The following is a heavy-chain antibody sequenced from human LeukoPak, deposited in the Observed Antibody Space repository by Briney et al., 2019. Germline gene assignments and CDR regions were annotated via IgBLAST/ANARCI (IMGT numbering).Heavy chain of an antibody. CDR3: ARLRGPLDY. Sequence: SETLSLTCAVYGGSFSGYYWSWIRQPPGKGLEWIGEISHSGSASYNPSLKSRVAISIDTSKNQFSLKLSSVTAADTAVYYCARLRGPLDYWGQGTLVTVSS. CDR2: ISHSGSA. J-gene: IGHJ4*02. D-gene: IGHD3-10*01. V-gene: IGHV4-34*01. CDR1: GGSFSGYY.